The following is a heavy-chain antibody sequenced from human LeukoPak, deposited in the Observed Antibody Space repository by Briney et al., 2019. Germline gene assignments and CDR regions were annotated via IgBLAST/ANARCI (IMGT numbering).Heavy chain of an antibody. D-gene: IGHD3-9*01. V-gene: IGHV3-74*01. Sequence: GGSLRLSCAASGFTFSSYWMHWVRQAPGKGLVWVSRINSDGSSTSYADSVKGRFTISRDNAKNTLHLQMNSLRAEDTAVYYCAKEGYFDCLSPPPDALVIWAQGTMVTVSS. CDR2: INSDGSST. CDR3: AKEGYFDCLSPPPDALVI. J-gene: IGHJ3*02. CDR1: GFTFSSYW.